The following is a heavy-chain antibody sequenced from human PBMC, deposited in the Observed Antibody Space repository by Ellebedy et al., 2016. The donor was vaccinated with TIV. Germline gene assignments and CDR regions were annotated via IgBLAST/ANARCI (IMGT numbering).Heavy chain of an antibody. CDR2: IYYSGST. CDR3: ARDNVHVEPSIGYWYFDL. V-gene: IGHV4-59*01. D-gene: IGHD3-3*02. CDR1: GGSISSYY. J-gene: IGHJ2*01. Sequence: MPGGSLRLSCTVSGGSISSYYWSWIRQPPGKGLEWIGYIYYSGSTNYNPSLKSRVTISVDTSKNQFSLKLSSVTAADTAVYYCARDNVHVEPSIGYWYFDLWGRGTLVTVSS.